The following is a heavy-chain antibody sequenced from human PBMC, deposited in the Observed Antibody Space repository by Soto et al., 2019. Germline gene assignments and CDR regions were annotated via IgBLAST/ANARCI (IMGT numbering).Heavy chain of an antibody. CDR1: GGSISSYY. J-gene: IGHJ4*02. V-gene: IGHV4-59*01. CDR3: ARRYAGNFDY. Sequence: QVQLQESGPGLVKPSETLSLTCTVSGGSISSYYWSWIRQPPGKGLEWIGYIYYSGSTNYNPSLNNRFPTSVDTSKIQFSLKLSSVTAADTAVYYCARRYAGNFDYWGQGTLVTVSS. D-gene: IGHD2-8*01. CDR2: IYYSGST.